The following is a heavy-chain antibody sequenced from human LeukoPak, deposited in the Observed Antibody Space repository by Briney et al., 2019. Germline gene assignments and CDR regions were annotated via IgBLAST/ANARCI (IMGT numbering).Heavy chain of an antibody. Sequence: PSETLSLTCTVSGGSISSSSYYWGWNRQPPGKGLEWIGSIYYSGSTYYNPSLKSRVTISVDTSKNQFSLKLSSVTAADTAVYYCARGSYYFDPWGQGTLVTVSS. CDR2: IYYSGST. CDR1: GGSISSSSYY. CDR3: ARGSYYFDP. D-gene: IGHD3-16*01. V-gene: IGHV4-39*01. J-gene: IGHJ5*02.